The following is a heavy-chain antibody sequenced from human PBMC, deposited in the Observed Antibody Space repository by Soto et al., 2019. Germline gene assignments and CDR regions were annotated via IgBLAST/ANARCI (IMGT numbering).Heavy chain of an antibody. V-gene: IGHV4-39*01. D-gene: IGHD6-19*01. J-gene: IGHJ5*02. CDR2: IYYSGST. CDR3: ARTRAVWFDP. CDR1: GGSISSSSYY. Sequence: QLQLQESGPGLVKRSETLSLTCTVSGGSISSSSYYWGWIRQPPGKGLEWIGSIYYSGSTYYNPSLKSRVTISVDTSKNQFSLKLSSVTAADTAVYYCARTRAVWFDPWGQGTLVTVSS.